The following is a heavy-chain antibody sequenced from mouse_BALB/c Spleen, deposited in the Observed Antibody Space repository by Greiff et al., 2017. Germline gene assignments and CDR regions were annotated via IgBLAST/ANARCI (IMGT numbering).Heavy chain of an antibody. J-gene: IGHJ4*01. Sequence: QVQLKESAAELARPGASVKMSCKASGYTFTSYTMHWVKQRPGQGLEWIGYINPSSGYTEYNQKFKDKTTLTADKSSSTAYMQLSSLTSEDSAVYYCARWGITTGYYAMDYWGQGTSVTVSS. V-gene: IGHV1-4*02. CDR1: GYTFTSYT. CDR2: INPSSGYT. D-gene: IGHD2-4*01. CDR3: ARWGITTGYYAMDY.